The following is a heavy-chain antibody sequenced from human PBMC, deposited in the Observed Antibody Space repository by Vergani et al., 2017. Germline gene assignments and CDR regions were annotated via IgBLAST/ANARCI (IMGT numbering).Heavy chain of an antibody. CDR2: ISSSSSYI. CDR1: GFTFSSYS. D-gene: IGHD5-24*01. J-gene: IGHJ3*02. CDR3: ARALWMASDAFDI. V-gene: IGHV3-21*01. Sequence: EVQLLESGGGLVQPGGSLRLSCAASGFTFSSYSMNWVRQAPGKGLEWVSSISSSSSYIYYADSVKGRFTISRDNAKNSLYLQMNSLRAEDTAVYYCARALWMASDAFDIWGQGTMVTVSS.